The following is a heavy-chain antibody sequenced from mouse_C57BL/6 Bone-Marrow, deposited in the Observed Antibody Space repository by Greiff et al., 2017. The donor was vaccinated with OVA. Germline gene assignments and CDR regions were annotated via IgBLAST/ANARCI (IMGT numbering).Heavy chain of an antibody. Sequence: EVMLVESGGGLVKPGGSLKLSCAASGFTFSDYGLHWVRQAPEKGLAWVAYISSGSSTIYYADTVKGRFTISRDNAKHTLFLQKNRLRSEDTAMYYWARATGTWFAYWGQGTLVTVAA. V-gene: IGHV5-17*01. CDR2: ISSGSSTI. CDR1: GFTFSDYG. J-gene: IGHJ3*01. CDR3: ARATGTWFAY. D-gene: IGHD4-1*01.